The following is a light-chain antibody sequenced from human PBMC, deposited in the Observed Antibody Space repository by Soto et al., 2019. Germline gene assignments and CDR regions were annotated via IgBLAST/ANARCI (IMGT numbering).Light chain of an antibody. J-gene: IGKJ5*01. CDR2: GAS. CDR3: QQNGSSPAIT. Sequence: EIVLTQSPGTLSLSPGERATLSCRASQSVSSSYLAWYQQKTGQAPRLLIYGASSRATGIPDRFSGSGSGTDFTLTISRLEPEDFVVYYCQQNGSSPAITFGQGTRLEIK. V-gene: IGKV3-20*01. CDR1: QSVSSSY.